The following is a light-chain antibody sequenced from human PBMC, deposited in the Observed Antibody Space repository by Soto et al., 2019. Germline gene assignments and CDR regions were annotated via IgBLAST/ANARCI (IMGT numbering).Light chain of an antibody. Sequence: EIVRTQSPATLSVSPGERFTLSCMASQSINNKVAWYQQKPGQAPRLLIYGASTRATGISARFSGSGSGTEFTLTISSLQSEDFAVYYCQQSNNWPPITFGQGTRLDIK. V-gene: IGKV3-15*01. J-gene: IGKJ5*01. CDR2: GAS. CDR3: QQSNNWPPIT. CDR1: QSINNK.